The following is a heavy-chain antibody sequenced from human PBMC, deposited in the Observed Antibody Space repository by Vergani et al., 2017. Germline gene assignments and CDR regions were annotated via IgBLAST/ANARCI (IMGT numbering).Heavy chain of an antibody. CDR2: IYYSGST. V-gene: IGHV4-30-4*07. CDR3: ARDSRYGSGSYFYFDY. J-gene: IGHJ4*02. D-gene: IGHD3-10*01. CDR1: GGSISSGSYY. Sequence: QVQLQESGPGLVKPSQTLSLTCTVSGGSISSGSYYWSWIRQPPGKGLEWIGYIYYSGSTYYNPSLKSRVTISVDTSKNQFSLKLSSVTAADTAVYYCARDSRYGSGSYFYFDYWGQGTLVTVSS.